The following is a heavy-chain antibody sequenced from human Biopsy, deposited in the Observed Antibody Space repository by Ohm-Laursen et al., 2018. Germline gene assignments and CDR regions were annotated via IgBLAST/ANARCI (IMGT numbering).Heavy chain of an antibody. CDR2: INAKTGDT. Sequence: SVKVSCKASGYTFTGYHVHWVRQAPGQGLEWMGWINAKTGDTNYAQKFQGRVTMTRDTSISTAYVGLSSLRSDDTAVYYCARGTGKYYVYGAFDIWGQGTMVTVSS. CDR1: GYTFTGYH. D-gene: IGHD3/OR15-3a*01. J-gene: IGHJ3*02. CDR3: ARGTGKYYVYGAFDI. V-gene: IGHV1-2*02.